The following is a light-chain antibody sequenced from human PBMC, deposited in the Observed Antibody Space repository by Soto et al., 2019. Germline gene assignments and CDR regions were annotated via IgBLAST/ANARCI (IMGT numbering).Light chain of an antibody. J-gene: IGKJ2*01. Sequence: DIQMTQSPSTLSASVGDRVTITCRASQSISSWLAWYQQKPGKAPNLLISKASSLESGVPSRFSGSGSGTEFTLTLSSLQLDDFATYYCQQYYSYSYTFGQGTKLEIK. V-gene: IGKV1-5*03. CDR1: QSISSW. CDR2: KAS. CDR3: QQYYSYSYT.